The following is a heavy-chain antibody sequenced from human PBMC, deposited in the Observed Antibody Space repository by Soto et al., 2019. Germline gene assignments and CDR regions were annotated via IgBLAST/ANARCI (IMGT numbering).Heavy chain of an antibody. CDR3: ARVFDTYYFXL. CDR2: ISSSSSTI. D-gene: IGHD3-10*01. Sequence: HPGGSLRLSCAASGFTFSSYSMNWVRQAPGKGLEWVSYISSSSSTIYYADSVKGRFTISRDNAKNSLYLQMNSLRVEDTAVYYCARVFDTYYFXLWGQGTLVTVSS. CDR1: GFTFSSYS. V-gene: IGHV3-48*01. J-gene: IGHJ4*02.